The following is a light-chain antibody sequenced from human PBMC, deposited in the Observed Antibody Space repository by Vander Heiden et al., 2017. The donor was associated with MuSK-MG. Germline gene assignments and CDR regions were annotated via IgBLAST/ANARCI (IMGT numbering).Light chain of an antibody. Sequence: SYELAQPPSGSVSPGQTASSTCYGDKLGDQSAFWYHQKPGQSPVLVIYQDTKRPSGIPDRFSGSSSGNTATLTITGTQARDEGDYYCQAWDRDTAVFGGGTTLAVL. V-gene: IGLV3-1*01. CDR1: KLGDQS. CDR2: QDT. J-gene: IGLJ2*01. CDR3: QAWDRDTAV.